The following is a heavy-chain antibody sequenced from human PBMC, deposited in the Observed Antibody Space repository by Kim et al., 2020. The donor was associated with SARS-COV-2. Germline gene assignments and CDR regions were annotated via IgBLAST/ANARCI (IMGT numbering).Heavy chain of an antibody. CDR3: ARGAPRSWTLDY. V-gene: IGHV3-33*01. J-gene: IGHJ4*02. D-gene: IGHD6-6*01. Sequence: GGSLRLSCAASGFTFSTYGMHWVRQAPGKGLEWVAVIWFDGTNKYYGDSVKGRFTISRDNSKNTLYLQMNSLRDEDTAVYYCARGAPRSWTLDYWCQGT. CDR1: GFTFSTYG. CDR2: IWFDGTNK.